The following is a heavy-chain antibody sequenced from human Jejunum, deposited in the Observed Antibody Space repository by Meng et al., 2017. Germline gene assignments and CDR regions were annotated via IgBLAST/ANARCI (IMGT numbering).Heavy chain of an antibody. D-gene: IGHD3-22*01. J-gene: IGHJ4*02. CDR2: ITGSGHSA. V-gene: IGHV3-23*01. CDR3: ARDARYYDGSSHIYYFDS. CDR1: GFTFNNYA. Sequence: GESLKISCSASGFTFNNYAMTWVRQAAGKGLEWVSSITGSGHSANYADSVKGRFTISRDSSINALYLQMNSLRAEDTAIYYCARDARYYDGSSHIYYFDSWGQGTLVTVSS.